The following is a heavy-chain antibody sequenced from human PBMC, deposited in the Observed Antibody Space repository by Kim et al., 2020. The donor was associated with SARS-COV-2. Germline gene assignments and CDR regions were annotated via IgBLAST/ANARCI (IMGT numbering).Heavy chain of an antibody. CDR2: VYYTGDT. CDR1: GDSVTNNNYY. Sequence: SETLSLTCSVSGDSVTNNNYYWSWIRQPPGKGLQWIANVYYTGDTYYSPSLGSRVIISIDTSKNQFSLTLTFVTAADTALYFCASLRKPGDFDFWGQGTLLTVAS. J-gene: IGHJ4*02. CDR3: ASLRKPGDFDF. V-gene: IGHV4-39*01.